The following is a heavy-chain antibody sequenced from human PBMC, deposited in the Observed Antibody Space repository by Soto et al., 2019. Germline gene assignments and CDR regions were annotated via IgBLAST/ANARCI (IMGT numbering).Heavy chain of an antibody. D-gene: IGHD3-10*01. J-gene: IGHJ3*02. V-gene: IGHV3-21*01. CDR3: ARDPLWFGARDAFDI. Sequence: EVQLVESGGGLVKPGGSLRLSCAASGFTFSSYSMNWVRQAPGRGLEWVSSISSSSSYIYYADSVKGRFTISGDNAKNSLYRQMNGLSAEDTAVYYCARDPLWFGARDAFDIWGQGTMVTVSS. CDR2: ISSSSSYI. CDR1: GFTFSSYS.